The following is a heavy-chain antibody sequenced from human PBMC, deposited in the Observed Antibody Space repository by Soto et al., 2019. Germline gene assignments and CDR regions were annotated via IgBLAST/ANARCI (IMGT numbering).Heavy chain of an antibody. V-gene: IGHV4-30-4*01. CDR3: ARVTDFWTGYYFDY. CDR1: GGSISSADYY. J-gene: IGHJ4*02. CDR2: IYYTGAT. Sequence: SETLSLTCTVSGGSISSADYYWTWIRQPPGKGLEWIGYIYYTGATYYNPSLGSRVTISVDTSNNQFSLKLTSVTVADTAVYYCARVTDFWTGYYFDYWGQGTLVTVSS. D-gene: IGHD3-3*01.